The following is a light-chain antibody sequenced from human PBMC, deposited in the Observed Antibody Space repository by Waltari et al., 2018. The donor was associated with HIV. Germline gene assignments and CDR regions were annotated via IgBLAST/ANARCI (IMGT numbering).Light chain of an antibody. CDR1: SSNIGAGFD. CDR2: GNS. Sequence: QSVLTQPPSVSGAPGRRVTISCTGSSSNIGAGFDVHWYQQLPGTAPKLLIYGNSNRPSGVPDRCSGSKSGTSASLAITGLQAEDEADYYCQSYDASLSGVIFGGGTELTVL. V-gene: IGLV1-40*01. CDR3: QSYDASLSGVI. J-gene: IGLJ2*01.